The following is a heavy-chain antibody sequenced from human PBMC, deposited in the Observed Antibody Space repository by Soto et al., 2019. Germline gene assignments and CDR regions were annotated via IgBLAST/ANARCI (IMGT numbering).Heavy chain of an antibody. J-gene: IGHJ2*01. CDR3: ANGYSYADWYFDL. V-gene: IGHV4-39*01. Sequence: QLQLQESGPGLVKPSETLSLTCTVSGGSISSSSYYWGWIRQPPGKGLEWIGSIYYSGSTYYNPSLKSRVTISVDTSKNQFSLKLSSVTAADTAVYYCANGYSYADWYFDLWGRGTLVTVSS. CDR1: GGSISSSSYY. CDR2: IYYSGST. D-gene: IGHD5-18*01.